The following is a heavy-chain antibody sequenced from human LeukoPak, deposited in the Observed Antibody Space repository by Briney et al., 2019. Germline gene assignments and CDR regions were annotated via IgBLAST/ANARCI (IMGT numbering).Heavy chain of an antibody. CDR3: ARGVMGYSSSSPISYGMDV. Sequence: GGSLRLSCAASGFTFSSYSMNWVRQAPGKGLEWVSSISSSSSYIYYADSVKGRFTISRDNAKNSLYLQMNSLRAEDTAVYYCARGVMGYSSSSPISYGMDVWGQGTTVTVSS. D-gene: IGHD6-6*01. CDR1: GFTFSSYS. V-gene: IGHV3-21*01. J-gene: IGHJ6*02. CDR2: ISSSSSYI.